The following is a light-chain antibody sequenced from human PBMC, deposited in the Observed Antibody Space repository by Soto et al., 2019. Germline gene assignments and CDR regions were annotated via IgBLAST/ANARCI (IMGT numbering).Light chain of an antibody. Sequence: DIVMTQSPLSLPVTPGEPASISCRSSQSLLHSNGYNYLDWYLQKPGQSPQLLIYLGSNRASGVPDRISGSGSGTDFTLKISRVEAEDVGVYYCMTALQTLFTFGPGTKVDIK. CDR2: LGS. CDR3: MTALQTLFT. CDR1: QSLLHSNGYNY. J-gene: IGKJ3*01. V-gene: IGKV2-28*01.